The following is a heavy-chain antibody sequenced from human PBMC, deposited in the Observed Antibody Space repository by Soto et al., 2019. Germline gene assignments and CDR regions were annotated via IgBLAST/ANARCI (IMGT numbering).Heavy chain of an antibody. CDR1: GASINSSLYY. CDR3: ARQSTLVIYGMDV. V-gene: IGHV4-39*01. Sequence: QLQLQESGPGLGKPSETLSLTCTVSGASINSSLYYWDWIRQSPGKGLEWIGSFSYSGSTYDNPSLKSRVTISVDTSKNQFSLKLISVTAADTAVYYCARQSTLVIYGMDVWGQGTTVIVSS. CDR2: FSYSGST. D-gene: IGHD3-9*01. J-gene: IGHJ6*02.